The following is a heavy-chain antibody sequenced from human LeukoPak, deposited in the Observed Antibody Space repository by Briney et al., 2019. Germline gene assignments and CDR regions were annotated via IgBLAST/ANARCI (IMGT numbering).Heavy chain of an antibody. CDR2: ISNSGGST. CDR3: AKGLERASRVDS. V-gene: IGHV3-23*01. Sequence: PAESLRLSCAASGFTFNTYTMYWFSQPPGKGLEWVSGISNSGGSTYYADSVKGRFTISRDNSKNTLYLQMNSLRAEDTALYYCAKGLERASRVDSWGQGNLVTVSS. D-gene: IGHD1-1*01. CDR1: GFTFNTYT. J-gene: IGHJ4*02.